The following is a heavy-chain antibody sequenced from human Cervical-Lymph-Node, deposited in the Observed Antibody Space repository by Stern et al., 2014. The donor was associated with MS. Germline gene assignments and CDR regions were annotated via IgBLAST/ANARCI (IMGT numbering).Heavy chain of an antibody. J-gene: IGHJ6*02. CDR3: ARVRIAAAVTYGMDV. CDR2: MNPSSGHT. Sequence: VQLVQSGAEVKKPGASVKVSCKASGYTFISDEINWVRQAPGQGLEWVGWMNPSSGHTGYAQKFQGRVSMTRDTSISTAYMELSSLTSEDTALYFCARVRIAAAVTYGMDVWGQGTTVIV. D-gene: IGHD6-13*01. V-gene: IGHV1-8*01. CDR1: GYTFISDE.